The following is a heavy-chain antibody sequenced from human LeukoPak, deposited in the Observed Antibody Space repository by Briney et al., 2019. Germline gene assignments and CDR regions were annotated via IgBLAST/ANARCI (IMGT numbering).Heavy chain of an antibody. CDR2: ISGSGGST. V-gene: IGHV3-23*01. D-gene: IGHD3-22*01. J-gene: IGHJ4*02. Sequence: PGGSLRLSCAASGFTFRSYAMSWVRQAPGKGLEWVSAISGSGGSTNYADSVKGRFTISRDNSKNTLYLQMNSLRAEDTAVYYFAKSPARRYYYDSSGYRSPLDYWGQGTLVTVSS. CDR3: AKSPARRYYYDSSGYRSPLDY. CDR1: GFTFRSYA.